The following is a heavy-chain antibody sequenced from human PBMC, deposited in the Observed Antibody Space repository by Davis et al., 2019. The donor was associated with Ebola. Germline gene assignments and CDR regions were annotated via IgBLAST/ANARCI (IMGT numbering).Heavy chain of an antibody. J-gene: IGHJ6*02. V-gene: IGHV1-69*04. CDR3: ARDIGYCSSTSCYYYYGMDV. Sequence: SVKVSCKVSGGTFETFAISWVRQAPGQGLEWMGRIIPILGIANYAQKFQGRVTITADKSTSTAYMELSSLRSEDTAVYYCARDIGYCSSTSCYYYYGMDVWGQGTTVTVSS. CDR1: GGTFETFA. CDR2: IIPILGIA. D-gene: IGHD2-2*01.